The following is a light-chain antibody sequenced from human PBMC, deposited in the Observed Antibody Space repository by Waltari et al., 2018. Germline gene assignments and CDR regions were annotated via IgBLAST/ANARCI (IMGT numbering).Light chain of an antibody. V-gene: IGKV1-NL1*01. Sequence: IQITQSPPSLSPSVGDRVTTTCRASQGISNSLAWYQQKPGKAPNLLLYAASRLESGVPSRFSGSGSGTDYTLTINSLQPEDFATYFCQQYYFTSLTFGQGTKVEIK. CDR2: AAS. CDR3: QQYYFTSLT. CDR1: QGISNS. J-gene: IGKJ1*01.